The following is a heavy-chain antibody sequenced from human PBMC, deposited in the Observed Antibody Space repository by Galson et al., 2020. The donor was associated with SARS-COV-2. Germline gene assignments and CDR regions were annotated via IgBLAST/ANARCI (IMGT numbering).Heavy chain of an antibody. CDR2: ISSSSSTI. CDR1: GFTFSSYS. J-gene: IGHJ6*02. Sequence: GGSLRLSCAASGFTFSSYSMNWVRQAPGKGLEWVSYISSSSSTIYYADSVKGRFTISRDNAKNSLYLQMNSLRAEDTAVYYCARDNFWSVYTRNGMDVWGQGTTVTVSS. CDR3: ARDNFWSVYTRNGMDV. D-gene: IGHD3-3*01. V-gene: IGHV3-48*01.